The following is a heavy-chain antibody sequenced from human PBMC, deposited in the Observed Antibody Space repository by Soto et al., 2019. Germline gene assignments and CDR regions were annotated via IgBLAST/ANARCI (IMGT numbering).Heavy chain of an antibody. CDR1: GFTFSSYA. CDR3: AKVSLPRMVRGHSFDY. Sequence: GGSLRLSCAASGFTFSSYAMSWVRQAPGKGLEWVSAISGSGGSTYYAGYVKGRFTISRDNSKNTLYLQMNSLRAEDTAVYFCAKVSLPRMVRGHSFDYWGQGTLVTVSS. D-gene: IGHD3-10*01. J-gene: IGHJ4*02. V-gene: IGHV3-23*01. CDR2: ISGSGGST.